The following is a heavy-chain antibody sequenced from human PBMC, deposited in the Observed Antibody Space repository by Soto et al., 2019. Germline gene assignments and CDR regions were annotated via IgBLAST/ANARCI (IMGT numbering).Heavy chain of an antibody. Sequence: SETLSLTCTVSGGSISSGGYYWSWIRQHPGKGLEWIGYIYYSGSTYYNPSLKSRVTISVDTSKNQFSLKLSSVTAADTAVYYCARCYDWLTYFDYWGQGTLVTVSS. D-gene: IGHD3-9*01. CDR1: GGSISSGGYY. V-gene: IGHV4-31*03. CDR2: IYYSGST. J-gene: IGHJ4*02. CDR3: ARCYDWLTYFDY.